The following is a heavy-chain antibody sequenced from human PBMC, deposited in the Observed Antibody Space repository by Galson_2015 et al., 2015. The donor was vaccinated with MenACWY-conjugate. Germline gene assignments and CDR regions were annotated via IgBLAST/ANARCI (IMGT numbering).Heavy chain of an antibody. J-gene: IGHJ4*02. CDR3: ARDNSRSFDA. Sequence: SLRLSCAASGFTFNNYWMHWVRQPPGKGLEWISYIKADGSFSNYADSVKGRFTISTDNTKNMVYLQMDGLGDEDTAVYFCARDNSRSFDAWGQGPLVTVSS. CDR2: IKADGSFS. CDR1: GFTFNNYW. V-gene: IGHV3-74*01. D-gene: IGHD6-13*01.